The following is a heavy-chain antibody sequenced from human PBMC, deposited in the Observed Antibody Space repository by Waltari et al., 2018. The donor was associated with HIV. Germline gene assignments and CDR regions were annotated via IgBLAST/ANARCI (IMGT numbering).Heavy chain of an antibody. Sequence: QVQLVHSGAEVRKTGSSLQVSCKTSGGSFARHSIHWVRQAPGQGLEWMGRIVPTSDKPNYAQKSQGRVTITADRSTGTVYLEVTNLRPADTAIYYCATARETMGVDFDYWGQGTLITVSS. D-gene: IGHD3-10*01. J-gene: IGHJ4*02. V-gene: IGHV1-69*02. CDR2: IVPTSDKP. CDR1: GGSFARHS. CDR3: ATARETMGVDFDY.